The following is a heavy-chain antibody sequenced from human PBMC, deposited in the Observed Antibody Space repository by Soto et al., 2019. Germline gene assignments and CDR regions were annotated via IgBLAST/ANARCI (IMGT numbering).Heavy chain of an antibody. Sequence: QVQLVASGGGVVQPGMSLRLSCEVSGFSLTNYGTHWVRQAPGKGLEWVALIWFDGTRENHADSVEGRFTISRDISRNKVYLQMNSLRAEDTAVYYCARDLSVGRLEGSDIWGQGTMVTVFS. CDR1: GFSLTNYG. CDR2: IWFDGTRE. CDR3: ARDLSVGRLEGSDI. V-gene: IGHV3-33*01. D-gene: IGHD1-26*01. J-gene: IGHJ3*02.